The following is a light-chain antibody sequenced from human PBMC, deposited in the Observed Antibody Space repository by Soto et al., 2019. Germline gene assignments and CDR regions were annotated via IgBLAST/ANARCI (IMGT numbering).Light chain of an antibody. CDR1: QSVSSSY. CDR2: GAS. V-gene: IGKV3-20*01. CDR3: QQYGSSPKT. J-gene: IGKJ1*01. Sequence: EIVLTQSPGTLSLSPGERATLSCRASQSVSSSYLAWYQQKPGQAPRLLIYGASSRATGIPDRFSGSGSGTDFTLTISRLEPEDIAVYYCQQYGSSPKTFGHGTKVEIK.